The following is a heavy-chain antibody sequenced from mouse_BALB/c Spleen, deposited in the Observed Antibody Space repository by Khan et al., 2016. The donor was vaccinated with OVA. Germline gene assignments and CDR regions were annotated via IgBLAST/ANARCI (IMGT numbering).Heavy chain of an antibody. J-gene: IGHJ4*01. CDR2: ISTYTGEP. CDR3: TRPPHFSYVLVY. CDR1: GYTFTNYG. Sequence: LVESGPELKKPGETVKISCKASGYTFTNYGMNWVKQAPGKALKWMGWISTYTGEPTYADDFKGRFAFSLETSASTAYLQINNRKNEDTATDFCTRPPHFSYVLVYWGQGTSVTVSS. V-gene: IGHV9-3-1*01.